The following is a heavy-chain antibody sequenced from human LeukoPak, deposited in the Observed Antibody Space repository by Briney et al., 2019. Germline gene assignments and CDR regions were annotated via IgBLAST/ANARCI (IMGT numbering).Heavy chain of an antibody. Sequence: GGSLRLSCAASGFTFSSYSMNWVRQPPGKGLKRVSSISSSGSYIYYADSVKGRFSISRDSAKNSLYLQMNSLRAEDTAVYYCARGPQFCSGGSCYGYYFDYWGQGTLVTVSS. CDR2: ISSSGSYI. D-gene: IGHD2-15*01. CDR1: GFTFSSYS. CDR3: ARGPQFCSGGSCYGYYFDY. V-gene: IGHV3-21*01. J-gene: IGHJ4*02.